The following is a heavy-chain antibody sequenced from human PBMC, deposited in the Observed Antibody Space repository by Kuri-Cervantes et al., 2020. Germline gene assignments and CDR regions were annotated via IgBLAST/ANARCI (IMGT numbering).Heavy chain of an antibody. Sequence: SETLSLTCTVSGGSISSGGYYWSWIRQHPGKGLEWIGYIYYSGGTYYNPSLKSRVTISVDTSKNQFSLKLSSVTAADTAVYYCARGRGSPASSQPTFFDYWGQGTLVTVSS. CDR1: GGSISSGGYY. J-gene: IGHJ4*02. D-gene: IGHD1-1*01. CDR2: IYYSGGT. CDR3: ARGRGSPASSQPTFFDY. V-gene: IGHV4-31*03.